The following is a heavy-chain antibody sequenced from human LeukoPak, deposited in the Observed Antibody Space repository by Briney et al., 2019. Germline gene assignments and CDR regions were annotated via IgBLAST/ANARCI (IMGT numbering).Heavy chain of an antibody. CDR3: ARGGMIPFGRFDY. Sequence: GASVKVSFKASGYTFTSYCISWVRQAPGQGLEGIGWISAYNGNTNYAQKLQGRVTMTTDTSTSTAYLELRSLSSDDTAVYYCARGGMIPFGRFDYWGQGPLVTVSS. D-gene: IGHD3-16*01. V-gene: IGHV1-18*01. J-gene: IGHJ4*02. CDR1: GYTFTSYC. CDR2: ISAYNGNT.